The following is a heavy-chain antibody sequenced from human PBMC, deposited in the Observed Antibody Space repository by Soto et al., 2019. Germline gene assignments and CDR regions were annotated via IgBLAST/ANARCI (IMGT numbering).Heavy chain of an antibody. CDR3: ARAGYYDFWSGYYTRGMDV. D-gene: IGHD3-3*01. J-gene: IGHJ6*02. CDR1: GGSFSGYY. V-gene: IGHV4-34*01. CDR2: INHSGST. Sequence: SETLSLTCAVYGGSFSGYYWSWIRQPPGKGLEWIGEINHSGSTNYNPSLKSRVTISVDTSKNRFSLKLSSVTAADTAVYYCARAGYYDFWSGYYTRGMDVWGQGTTLTVSS.